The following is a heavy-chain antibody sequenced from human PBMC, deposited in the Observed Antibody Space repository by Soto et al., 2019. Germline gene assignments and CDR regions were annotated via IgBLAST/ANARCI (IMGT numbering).Heavy chain of an antibody. J-gene: IGHJ3*01. CDR1: GFTFSNVW. V-gene: IGHV3-15*01. Sequence: EVRLVESGGGLVKPGGSLRLSCTASGFTFSNVWMYWVRQTPGKGLEWVGRMKTNFEGGTTDYAASVKGRFTISRDDSKDTLYLQMNSLKTEDTAVYFCSTDRPYSSGALKSWGQGTMVTVSS. D-gene: IGHD2-21*01. CDR2: MKTNFEGGTT. CDR3: STDRPYSSGALKS.